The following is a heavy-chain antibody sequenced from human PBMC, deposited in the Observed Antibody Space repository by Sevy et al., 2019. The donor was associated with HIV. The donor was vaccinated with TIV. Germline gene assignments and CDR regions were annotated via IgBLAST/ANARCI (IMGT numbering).Heavy chain of an antibody. V-gene: IGHV3-23*01. Sequence: GGSLRLSCAASGFTFSSFAMTWVRQAPGKGLEWVSGISGSGDNTYYADSVKGRFTISRDKSESTLYLQMNSLRAEDTAIYYCTNHYDTGGRLDYFDYWGQGTLVTVSS. CDR3: TNHYDTGGRLDYFDY. D-gene: IGHD3-22*01. CDR1: GFTFSSFA. CDR2: ISGSGDNT. J-gene: IGHJ4*02.